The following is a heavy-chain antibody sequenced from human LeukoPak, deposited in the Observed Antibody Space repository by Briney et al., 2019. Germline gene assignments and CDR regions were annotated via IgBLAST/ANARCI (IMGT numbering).Heavy chain of an antibody. V-gene: IGHV5-51*01. D-gene: IGHD6-19*01. Sequence: GESLRISCKGSGYSFTSYWIAWVRQMPGKGLEWMGIIYPDDSDTRYSPSFQGQVTITADKSISTAYLQWSSLKASDNAMYYCARQRRSSGWPNDYWGQGTLVTVSS. CDR3: ARQRRSSGWPNDY. CDR2: IYPDDSDT. CDR1: GYSFTSYW. J-gene: IGHJ4*02.